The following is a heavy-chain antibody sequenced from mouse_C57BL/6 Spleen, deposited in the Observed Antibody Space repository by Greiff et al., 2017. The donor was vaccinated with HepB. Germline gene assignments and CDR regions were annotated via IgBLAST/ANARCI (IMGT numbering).Heavy chain of an antibody. J-gene: IGHJ1*03. CDR2: IDPSDSYT. D-gene: IGHD1-1*01. Sequence: QVQLQQPGAELVMPGASVKLSCKASGYTFTSYRMHWVKQRPGQGLEWIGEIDPSDSYTNYKQKFKGKSTLTVDKSSSPAYMQRSNLTSEDSAVYYCARSDYGSGYVWYFDVWGTGATVTVSS. CDR1: GYTFTSYR. CDR3: ARSDYGSGYVWYFDV. V-gene: IGHV1-69*01.